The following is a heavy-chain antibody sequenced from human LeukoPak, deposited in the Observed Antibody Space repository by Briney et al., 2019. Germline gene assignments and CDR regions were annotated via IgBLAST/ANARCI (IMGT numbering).Heavy chain of an antibody. CDR2: IKSKSDGGTI. J-gene: IGHJ4*02. CDR3: TTRRQDGW. Sequence: GGSLRLSCAASGFTFSSYAMSWVRQAPGKGLEWVGRIKSKSDGGTIDYAAPVKGRFTISRDDSRNTLYLQMSSLKTEDTAVYYCTTRRQDGWWGQGTLVTVS. V-gene: IGHV3-15*01. D-gene: IGHD2-15*01. CDR1: GFTFSSYA.